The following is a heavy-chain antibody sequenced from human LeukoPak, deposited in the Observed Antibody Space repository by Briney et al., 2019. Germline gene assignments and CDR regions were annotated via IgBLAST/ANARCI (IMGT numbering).Heavy chain of an antibody. V-gene: IGHV7-4-1*02. CDR3: AREGTLAYPDAFDI. J-gene: IGHJ3*02. CDR1: GYTFTSYA. CDR2: INTNTGNP. D-gene: IGHD1-1*01. Sequence: ASVKVSCKASGYTFTSYAMNWVRQAPGQGLEWMGWINTNTGNPTYAQGFTGRFVFSLDTSVSTAYLQISSLKAEDTAVYYCAREGTLAYPDAFDIWGQGTMVTVSS.